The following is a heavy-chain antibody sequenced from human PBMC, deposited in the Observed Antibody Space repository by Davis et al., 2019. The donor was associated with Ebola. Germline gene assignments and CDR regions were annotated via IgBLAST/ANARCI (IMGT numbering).Heavy chain of an antibody. CDR1: GFTFSSYA. V-gene: IGHV3-30-3*01. CDR3: AKGDRVIYYYDSSDDY. J-gene: IGHJ4*02. Sequence: GESLKISCAASGFTFSSYAMHWVRQAPGKGLEWVAVISYDGSNKYYADSVKGRFTISRDNSKSTLYLQMNTLRAEDTAVYYCAKGDRVIYYYDSSDDYWGQGTLVTVSS. CDR2: ISYDGSNK. D-gene: IGHD3-22*01.